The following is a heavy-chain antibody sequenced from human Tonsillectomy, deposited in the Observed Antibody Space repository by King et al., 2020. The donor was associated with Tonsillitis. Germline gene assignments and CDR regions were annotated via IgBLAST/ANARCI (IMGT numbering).Heavy chain of an antibody. V-gene: IGHV3-48*01. CDR1: GFIFSTYR. CDR3: ARDNHRGATVLTSFEY. CDR2: IDSSSTTT. Sequence: QLVESEGGLVQPGGSLRLSCAASGFIFSTYRMNWVRQAPGKGLEWVSYIDSSSTTTYYADSVKGRFTISRDNAKNSLYLQMNSLRLEDTAVYYCARDNHRGATVLTSFEYWGQGTLVTVSS. J-gene: IGHJ4*02. D-gene: IGHD4-23*01.